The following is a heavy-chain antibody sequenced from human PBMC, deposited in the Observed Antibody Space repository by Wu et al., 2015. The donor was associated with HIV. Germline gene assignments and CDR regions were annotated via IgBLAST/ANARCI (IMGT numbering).Heavy chain of an antibody. CDR3: AADTRGYNXGSAFDI. Sequence: QLEQSGAEVKKPGTSVKVSCKASGFTFTRSAMQWVRQARGQRLEWIGWIVVGSGDTNYAQKFQERVTITRDMSTSTAYMELSSLRSEDTAVYYXAADTRGYNXGSAFDIWAKGQVVIVSS. CDR2: IVVGSGDT. V-gene: IGHV1-58*02. CDR1: GFTFTRSA. D-gene: IGHD5-18*01. J-gene: IGHJ3*02.